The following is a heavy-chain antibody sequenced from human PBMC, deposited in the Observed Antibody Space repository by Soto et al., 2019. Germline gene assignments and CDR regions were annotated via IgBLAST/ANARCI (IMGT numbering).Heavy chain of an antibody. J-gene: IGHJ5*02. CDR2: IKRKTDGGTT. D-gene: IGHD3-22*01. CDR3: TTDYYDRIGYYLGVDWFDP. CDR1: GFTFTNAW. Sequence: EVQLVESGGGLVKPGGSLRLSCAASGFTFTNAWMSWVRQAPGKGLEWVGRIKRKTDGGTTDYAAPVKGRFTISRDDSKNTLYLQMNSLKTDDTAVYYCTTDYYDRIGYYLGVDWFDPWGQGTLVTVSS. V-gene: IGHV3-15*01.